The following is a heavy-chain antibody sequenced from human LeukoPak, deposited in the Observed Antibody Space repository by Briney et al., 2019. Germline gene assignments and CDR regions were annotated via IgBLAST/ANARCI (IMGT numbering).Heavy chain of an antibody. CDR3: ARAGRAVDY. J-gene: IGHJ4*02. V-gene: IGHV3-30*03. CDR1: GFPFSSYW. CDR2: ITYDGDIR. Sequence: GGSLRLSCAASGFPFSSYWMSWVRQALGKGLEWVGVITYDGDIRYFEDSVKGRFTISRDTSKNTLYLQMNSLRAEDTAVYYCARAGRAVDYWGQGTLVTVSS.